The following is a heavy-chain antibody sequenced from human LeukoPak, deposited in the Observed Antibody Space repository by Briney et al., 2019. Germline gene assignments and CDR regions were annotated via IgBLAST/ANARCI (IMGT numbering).Heavy chain of an antibody. CDR3: AKSLGSVWAAWRDAFDI. Sequence: GGSLRLSCAASGFTFSSYAMSWVRQAPGKGLEWVSAISGSGGSTYHADSVKGRFTISRDNSKNTLYLQMNSLRAEDTAVYYCAKSLGSVWAAWRDAFDIWGQGTMVTVSS. D-gene: IGHD3-16*01. V-gene: IGHV3-23*01. CDR1: GFTFSSYA. CDR2: ISGSGGST. J-gene: IGHJ3*02.